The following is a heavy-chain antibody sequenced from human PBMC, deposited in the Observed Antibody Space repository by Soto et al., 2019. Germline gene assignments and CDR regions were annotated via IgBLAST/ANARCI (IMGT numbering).Heavy chain of an antibody. J-gene: IGHJ6*02. CDR1: GYTFTSYD. D-gene: IGHD2-2*01. Sequence: ASVKVSCTASGYTFTSYDINWVRQATGQGLEWMGWMNPNSGNTGYAQKFQGRVTMTRNTSISTAYMELSSLRSEDTAVYYCAREGRCSSTSCYGSYGMDVWGQGTTVTVSS. CDR3: AREGRCSSTSCYGSYGMDV. V-gene: IGHV1-8*01. CDR2: MNPNSGNT.